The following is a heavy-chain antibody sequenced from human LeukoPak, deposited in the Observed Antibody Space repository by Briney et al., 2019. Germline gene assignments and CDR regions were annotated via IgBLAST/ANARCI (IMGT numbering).Heavy chain of an antibody. D-gene: IGHD5-18*01. J-gene: IGHJ6*03. V-gene: IGHV1-2*02. CDR2: INPKSGGT. Sequence: ASVKVSCKASGYTFTGYYMYWVRQAPGQGLDWMGWINPKSGGTNYAQKVQGRVTMTRDTSISTAYMELRRLRSDDTAVYYCARGHRYGFLSGDDYYYYMDVWGKGTSVTISS. CDR1: GYTFTGYY. CDR3: ARGHRYGFLSGDDYYYYMDV.